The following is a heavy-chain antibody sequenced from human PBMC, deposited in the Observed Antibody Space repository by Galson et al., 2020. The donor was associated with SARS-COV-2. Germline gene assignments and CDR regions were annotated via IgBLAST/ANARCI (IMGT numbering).Heavy chain of an antibody. CDR2: ITHSGST. CDR1: GGSFSDYY. J-gene: IGHJ4*03. D-gene: IGHD3-22*01. Sequence: SQTLSLTCAVYGGSFSDYYWSWIRQSPGRGLEWIGEITHSGSTSYNPSLKSRVTISVDTSKNQFSLKMRSVTAADTAVYYCARGTRDITMVVVVTTSGSCYFDHWGQGALVTVSS. V-gene: IGHV4-34*01. CDR3: ARGTRDITMVVVVTTSGSCYFDH.